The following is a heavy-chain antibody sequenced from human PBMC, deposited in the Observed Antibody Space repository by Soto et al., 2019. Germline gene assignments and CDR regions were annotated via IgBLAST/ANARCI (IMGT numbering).Heavy chain of an antibody. CDR1: GFTFSSYG. J-gene: IGHJ4*02. V-gene: IGHV3-30*18. CDR2: ISYDGSNK. D-gene: IGHD3-3*01. CDR3: AKGALRFLEWFLSREFDYFDY. Sequence: QVQLVESGGGVVQPGRSLRLSCAASGFTFSSYGMHWVRQAPGKGLEWVAVISYDGSNKYYADSVKGRFTISRDNSKNPLYLQMNSLRAEDTAVYYCAKGALRFLEWFLSREFDYFDYWGQGTLVTVSS.